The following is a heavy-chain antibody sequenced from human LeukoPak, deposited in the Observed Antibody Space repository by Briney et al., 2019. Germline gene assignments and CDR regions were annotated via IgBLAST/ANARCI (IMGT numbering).Heavy chain of an antibody. CDR2: INPNSGGT. CDR1: GYTFTGYY. V-gene: IGHV1-2*02. CDR3: ARDKGSGYLPFDF. J-gene: IGHJ4*02. D-gene: IGHD5-18*01. Sequence: GASVKVSCKASGYTFTGYYMHWVRQAPGQGLEWMGWINPNSGGTNYAQKFQGRVTMTRDTSISTAYVEMSSLRSDDAAVYFCARDKGSGYLPFDFWGQGTLVTVSS.